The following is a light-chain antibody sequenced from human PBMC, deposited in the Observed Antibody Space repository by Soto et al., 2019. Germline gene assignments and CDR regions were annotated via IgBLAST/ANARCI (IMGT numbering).Light chain of an antibody. CDR1: QSISSW. V-gene: IGKV1-5*03. J-gene: IGKJ4*01. CDR2: KAS. CDR3: QQYNSPLT. Sequence: DIPMTQSPSTLSASVGDRVTITCRASQSISSWLAWYQQKPGKAPKLLIYKASSLESGVPSRFSRSGSGTEFTLTISSLQPDDFATYYCQQYNSPLTFGGGTKVEIK.